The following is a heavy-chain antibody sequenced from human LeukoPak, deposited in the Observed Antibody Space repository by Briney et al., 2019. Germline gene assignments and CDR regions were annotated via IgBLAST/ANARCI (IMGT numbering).Heavy chain of an antibody. J-gene: IGHJ6*03. Sequence: PGGSLRLSCAASGFTFSDNYMSWIRQAPGKGLEWVSYISSSGTTIYYADSVKGRFTISRDNAKNSLYLQMNSLRADDTAVYYCARFAAGGSYYYYMDVWGKGTTVTVSS. CDR1: GFTFSDNY. V-gene: IGHV3-11*04. CDR2: ISSSGTTI. CDR3: ARFAAGGSYYYYMDV. D-gene: IGHD6-25*01.